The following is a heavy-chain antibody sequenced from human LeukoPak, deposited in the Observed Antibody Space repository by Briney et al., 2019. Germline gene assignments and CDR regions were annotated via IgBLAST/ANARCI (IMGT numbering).Heavy chain of an antibody. CDR3: ARDARITMIVVVTHDAFDI. V-gene: IGHV1-18*01. CDR1: GYTFTSYG. D-gene: IGHD3-22*01. Sequence: VASVKVSCKASGYTFTSYGISWVRQAPGQGLEWMGWIGADNGNTNYAQKLQGRVTMTTDTSTSTAYMELRSLRSDDTAVYYCARDARITMIVVVTHDAFDIWGQGTMVTVSS. J-gene: IGHJ3*02. CDR2: IGADNGNT.